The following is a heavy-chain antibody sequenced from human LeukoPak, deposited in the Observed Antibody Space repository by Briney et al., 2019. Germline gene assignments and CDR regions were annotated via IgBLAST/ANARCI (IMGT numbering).Heavy chain of an antibody. Sequence: SGTLSLTCAVYGGSFSGYYWSWIRQPPGKGLEWIGEINHSGSTNYNPSLKSRVTISVDTSKNQFSLKLSSVTAADTAVYYCAREGMITFGGVIAHPFDYWGQGTLVTVSS. D-gene: IGHD3-16*02. J-gene: IGHJ4*02. CDR1: GGSFSGYY. V-gene: IGHV4-34*01. CDR2: INHSGST. CDR3: AREGMITFGGVIAHPFDY.